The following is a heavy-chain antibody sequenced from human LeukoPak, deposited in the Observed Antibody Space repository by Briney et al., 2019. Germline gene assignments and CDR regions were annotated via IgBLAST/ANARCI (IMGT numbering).Heavy chain of an antibody. J-gene: IGHJ4*02. Sequence: ASVKVSCKASGYTFTGYYMHWVRQAPGQGLEWMGWINPNSGGTNYAQKFQGRVTMTRDTSIGTAYMELSRLRSDDTAVYYCAREDRIAAAGLNYWGQGTLVTVSS. V-gene: IGHV1-2*02. CDR2: INPNSGGT. D-gene: IGHD6-13*01. CDR1: GYTFTGYY. CDR3: AREDRIAAAGLNY.